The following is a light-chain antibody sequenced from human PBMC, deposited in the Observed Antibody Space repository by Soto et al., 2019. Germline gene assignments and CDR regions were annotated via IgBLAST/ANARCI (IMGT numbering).Light chain of an antibody. CDR1: NSNIGSKY. CDR3: AAWDNNLGGPA. J-gene: IGLJ2*01. CDR2: RNN. V-gene: IGLV1-47*01. Sequence: QLVLTQPPSASGTPGQRVSISCSGSNSNIGSKYVYWYQQLPGTAPELLMYRNNQRPSGVPDRFSGSKSGTSASLAISGLRSEDEADYYCAAWDNNLGGPAFGGGTKLTVL.